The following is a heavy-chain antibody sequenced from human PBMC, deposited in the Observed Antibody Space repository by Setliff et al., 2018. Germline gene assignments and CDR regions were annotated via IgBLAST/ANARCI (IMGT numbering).Heavy chain of an antibody. CDR3: ARGYYDSYARYYVVGDY. CDR2: INPSGGST. V-gene: IGHV1-46*01. Sequence: ASVKVSCKASGDSFSNYAISWVRQAPGQGLEWMGMINPSGGSTTYAQKFQGRVTMTRDTSTSTVYMELSSLRTEDTAVYYCARGYYDSYARYYVVGDYWGQGTPVTVSS. CDR1: GDSFSNYA. J-gene: IGHJ4*02. D-gene: IGHD3-22*01.